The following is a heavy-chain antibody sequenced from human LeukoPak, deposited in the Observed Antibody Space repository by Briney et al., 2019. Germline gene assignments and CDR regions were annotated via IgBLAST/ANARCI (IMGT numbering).Heavy chain of an antibody. CDR1: GYSISSGYY. Sequence: SETLSLTCTVSGYSISSGYYWGWIRQPPGKGLEWIGSIYHSGSTYYNPSLKSRVTISVDTSKNQLSLKLSSVTAADTAVYYCARGLGGEWDTAMDYWGQGTLVTVSS. CDR2: IYHSGST. V-gene: IGHV4-38-2*02. CDR3: ARGLGGEWDTAMDY. D-gene: IGHD5-18*01. J-gene: IGHJ4*02.